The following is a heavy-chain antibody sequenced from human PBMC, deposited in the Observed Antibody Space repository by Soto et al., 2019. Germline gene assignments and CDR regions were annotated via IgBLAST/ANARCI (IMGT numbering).Heavy chain of an antibody. CDR2: IYSGGST. J-gene: IGHJ3*02. CDR3: ARGGSGWKGGLDI. D-gene: IGHD6-19*01. Sequence: EVQLVESGGGFVQPGGSLRLSCAASGFTVSSKYMTWVRQAPGKGLEWVSIIYSGGSTYYGDSVKGRFTISRHNSKNTLYLEMSSLRAEDTAVYYGARGGSGWKGGLDIWGEGKMFTVSS. CDR1: GFTVSSKY. V-gene: IGHV3-53*04.